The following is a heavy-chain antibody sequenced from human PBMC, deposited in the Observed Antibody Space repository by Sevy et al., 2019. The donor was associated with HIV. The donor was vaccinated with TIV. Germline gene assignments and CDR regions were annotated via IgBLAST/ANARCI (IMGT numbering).Heavy chain of an antibody. J-gene: IGHJ5*02. Sequence: GGSLRLSCTASGFIFSTYGIHWVRQAPGKGLEWVAVIWYDGSYKYYADSVKGRFTISRDNAKNTLYLQMNSLRAEDTAVYYCARQRVVPAAISSWFDPWGQGTLVTVSS. D-gene: IGHD2-2*02. CDR1: GFIFSTYG. CDR2: IWYDGSYK. CDR3: ARQRVVPAAISSWFDP. V-gene: IGHV3-33*01.